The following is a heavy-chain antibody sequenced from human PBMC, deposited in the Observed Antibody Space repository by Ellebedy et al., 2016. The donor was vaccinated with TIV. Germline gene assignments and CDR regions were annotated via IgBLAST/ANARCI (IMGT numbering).Heavy chain of an antibody. CDR3: AGAGALGYFDY. Sequence: DTVKGRFSISRDNSKNTLELQMNSLRAEDTAVCYCAGAGALGYFDYWGRGTVVTVSS. D-gene: IGHD1-1*01. V-gene: IGHV3-30*07. J-gene: IGHJ4*02.